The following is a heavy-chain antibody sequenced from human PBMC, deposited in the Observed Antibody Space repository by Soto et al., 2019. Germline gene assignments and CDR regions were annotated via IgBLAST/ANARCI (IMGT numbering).Heavy chain of an antibody. V-gene: IGHV4-4*02. CDR1: GGSMSSSNW. CDR3: SFFPRSWMSPSPYY. D-gene: IGHD6-13*01. Sequence: SETLSLTCVVSGGSMSSSNWWSWVRQPPGKGLEWIGEIYYSGSTKFNPSLRSRVTVSIDKSKNQFSLKLSSVTAADTAVYYCSFFPRSWMSPSPYYRGQRNLVPVSA. J-gene: IGHJ4*01. CDR2: IYYSGST.